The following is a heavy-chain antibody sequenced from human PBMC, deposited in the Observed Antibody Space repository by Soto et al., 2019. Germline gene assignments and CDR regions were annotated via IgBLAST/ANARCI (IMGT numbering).Heavy chain of an antibody. Sequence: PGWSLRLSCASSVFTFIDYYMSWIRQAPGKGLEWVSYISSSSSYTNYADSVKGRFTISRDNAKNSLYLQMNSLRAEDTAVYYCARVLIVGASNWFDPWGQGTLVTVSS. J-gene: IGHJ5*02. D-gene: IGHD1-26*01. V-gene: IGHV3-11*06. CDR2: ISSSSSYT. CDR1: VFTFIDYY. CDR3: ARVLIVGASNWFDP.